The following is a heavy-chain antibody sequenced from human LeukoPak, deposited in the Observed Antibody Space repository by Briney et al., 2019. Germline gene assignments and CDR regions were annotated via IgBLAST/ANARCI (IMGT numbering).Heavy chain of an antibody. CDR3: ARAGSSWYGMGFDY. CDR2: IYYSGST. Sequence: SETLSLTCTVSGGSISSSSYYWGWIRQPPGKGLEWIGSIYYSGSTYYNPSLKSRVTISVDTSKNQFSLKLSSVTAADTAVYYCARAGSSWYGMGFDYWGQGTLVTVSS. D-gene: IGHD6-13*01. V-gene: IGHV4-39*07. CDR1: GGSISSSSYY. J-gene: IGHJ4*02.